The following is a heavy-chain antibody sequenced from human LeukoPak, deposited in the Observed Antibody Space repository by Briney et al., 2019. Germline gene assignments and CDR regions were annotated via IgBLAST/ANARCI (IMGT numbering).Heavy chain of an antibody. J-gene: IGHJ4*02. V-gene: IGHV3-23*01. D-gene: IGHD2-2*01. CDR2: ISGSGGST. CDR1: GFTFSSYS. CDR3: AKFQDVGPAAV. Sequence: GGSLRLSCAASGFTFSSYSMNWVRQAPGKGLEWVSAISGSGGSTYYADSVKGRFTISRDNSKNTLYLQMNSLRAEDTVVYYCAKFQDVGPAAVRGQGTLVTVSS.